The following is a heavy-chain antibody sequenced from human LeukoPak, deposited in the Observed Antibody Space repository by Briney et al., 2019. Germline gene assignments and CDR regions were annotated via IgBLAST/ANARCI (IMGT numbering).Heavy chain of an antibody. Sequence: PSETLSLTCTVSGGSSSSGDCYWSWIRQHPGQGLEWIGYIYYSGSTYYNPSLKSRVTISVDTSKNQFSLKLSSVTAADTAVYYCARQAPGYSYGYVYWGQGTLVTVSS. CDR1: GGSSSSGDCY. D-gene: IGHD5-18*01. CDR2: IYYSGST. CDR3: ARQAPGYSYGYVY. J-gene: IGHJ4*02. V-gene: IGHV4-30-4*01.